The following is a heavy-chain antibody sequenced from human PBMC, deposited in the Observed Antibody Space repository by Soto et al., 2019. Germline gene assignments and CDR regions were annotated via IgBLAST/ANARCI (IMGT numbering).Heavy chain of an antibody. CDR3: VRIRRGDGYTFGY. CDR2: INTDGSTT. D-gene: IGHD5-12*01. CDR1: GFTLSNYW. Sequence: EVQLVESGGVSVQPGGSLRRSCTASGFTLSNYWMHWVRQAPGTGLVWVSRINTDGSTTTYADSVTGRFTISRDNAKNTLYLQMNSLRDEDTAVYYCVRIRRGDGYTFGYWGQGTLVTVSS. J-gene: IGHJ4*02. V-gene: IGHV3-74*01.